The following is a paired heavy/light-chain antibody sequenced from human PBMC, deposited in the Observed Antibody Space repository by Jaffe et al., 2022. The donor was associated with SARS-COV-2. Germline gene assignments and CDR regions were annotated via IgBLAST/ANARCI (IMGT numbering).Light chain of an antibody. Sequence: DIVMTQSPDSLAVSLGERATINCKSSQSVLHSPNNRNYLAWYQQKPGQPPKLLIYWASTRQSGVPDRFSCSGSGTDFTLTISSLQAEDVAVYYCQQYYNTPFTFGQGTKLEIK. J-gene: IGKJ2*01. CDR1: QSVLHSPNNRNY. CDR2: WAS. CDR3: QQYYNTPFT. V-gene: IGKV4-1*01.
Heavy chain of an antibody. D-gene: IGHD1-7*01. CDR2: IYYSGTT. V-gene: IGHV4-39*01. Sequence: QLQLQESGPGLVKPSETLSLTCSVSGVSISGSSYYWNWIRQSPGKGLEWIGSIYYSGTTYYNPSLETRVIVSVDTAKNQFSLRLTSVTAADTAVYFCARQWELHSDFDKWGRGTMVIVSS. CDR3: ARQWELHSDFDK. CDR1: GVSISGSSYY. J-gene: IGHJ3*02.